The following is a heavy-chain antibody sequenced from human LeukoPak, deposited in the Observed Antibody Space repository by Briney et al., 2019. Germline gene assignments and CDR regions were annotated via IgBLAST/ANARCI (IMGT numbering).Heavy chain of an antibody. D-gene: IGHD4-23*01. Sequence: GGSLRLSCAASGFTFSSYAMSWVRQAPGKGLGWVSAISGSGGSTYYADSVKGRFTISRDNSKNTLYLQMNSLSAEDTAVYYCARRTVAVDYWGQGTLVTVSS. V-gene: IGHV3-23*01. CDR3: ARRTVAVDY. J-gene: IGHJ4*02. CDR2: ISGSGGST. CDR1: GFTFSSYA.